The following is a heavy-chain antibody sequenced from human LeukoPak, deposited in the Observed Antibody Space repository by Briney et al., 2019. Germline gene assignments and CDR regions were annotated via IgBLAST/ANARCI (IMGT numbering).Heavy chain of an antibody. D-gene: IGHD2-21*02. CDR2: ITPSGGST. CDR3: ARDSLPYCGGDCYSINLPFDY. J-gene: IGHJ4*02. CDR1: GYTLTSYY. Sequence: GASVKHSCKASGYTLTSYYMHWVRQPPGQGLEWMGIITPSGGSTSYAQKFQGRVTMTRDTSTSTVYMELSSLRSEDTAVYYCARDSLPYCGGDCYSINLPFDYWGQGTLVTVSS. V-gene: IGHV1-46*01.